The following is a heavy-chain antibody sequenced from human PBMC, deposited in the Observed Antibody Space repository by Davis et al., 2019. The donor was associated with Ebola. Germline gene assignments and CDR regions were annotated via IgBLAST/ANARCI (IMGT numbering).Heavy chain of an antibody. Sequence: GESLKISCAASGFTFSSYSMNWVRQAPGKGLEWVSSISSSSSYIYYADSVKGRFTISRDNAKNSLYLQMNSLRAEDTALYYCASHSSHYYYYGMDVWGQGTTVTVSS. D-gene: IGHD3-22*01. CDR2: ISSSSSYI. CDR3: ASHSSHYYYYGMDV. CDR1: GFTFSSYS. V-gene: IGHV3-21*04. J-gene: IGHJ6*02.